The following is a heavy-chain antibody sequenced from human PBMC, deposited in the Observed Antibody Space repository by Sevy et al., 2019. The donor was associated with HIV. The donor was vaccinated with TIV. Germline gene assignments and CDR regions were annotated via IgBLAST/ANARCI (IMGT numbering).Heavy chain of an antibody. D-gene: IGHD4-17*01. CDR1: GFTFGTYS. CDR3: ARDPDAMTTVTVFDY. V-gene: IGHV3-21*01. J-gene: IGHJ4*02. CDR2: ISGTGNYI. Sequence: GGSLRLSCAASGFTFGTYSMSWVRQPPGKGLEWVSSISGTGNYIYSADSLRGRFTISRDNAKNSLYLQLNSLRAEDTAVYYCARDPDAMTTVTVFDYWGRGTLVTVSS.